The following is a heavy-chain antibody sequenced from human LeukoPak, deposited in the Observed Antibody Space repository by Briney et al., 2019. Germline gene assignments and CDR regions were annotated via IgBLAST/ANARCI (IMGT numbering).Heavy chain of an antibody. V-gene: IGHV1-69*05. D-gene: IGHD6-13*01. CDR1: GGTFSSYA. CDR3: ARGGSSSSPFFDY. CDR2: IIPIFGTA. J-gene: IGHJ4*02. Sequence: SVKVSCKASGGTFSSYAISWVRQAPGQGLEWMGGIIPIFGTANYAQKFQGRVTMTRDTSTSTVYMELSSLRSEDTAVYYCARGGSSSSPFFDYWGQGTLVTVSS.